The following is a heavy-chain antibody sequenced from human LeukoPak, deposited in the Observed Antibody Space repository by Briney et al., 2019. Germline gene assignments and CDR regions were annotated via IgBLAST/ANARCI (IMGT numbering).Heavy chain of an antibody. J-gene: IGHJ4*02. CDR3: ARGGSVVFDY. V-gene: IGHV3-64D*06. CDR2: ISSNGGST. CDR1: GFTFSSYA. Sequence: GGSLRLSCSASGFTFSSYAMHWVRQAPGKGLEYVSAISSNGGSTYYADSVKGRFTISRDNSKNTLYLQMSSLRAEDTAVYYCARGGSVVFDYWGQGTLVTVSS. D-gene: IGHD3-10*01.